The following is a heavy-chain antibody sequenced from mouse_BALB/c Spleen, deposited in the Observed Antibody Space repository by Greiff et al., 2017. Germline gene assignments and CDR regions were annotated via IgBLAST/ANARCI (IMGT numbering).Heavy chain of an antibody. J-gene: IGHJ3*01. CDR1: GYSITSDYA. Sequence: EVKVEESGPGLVKPSQSLSLTCTVTGYSITSDYAWNWIRQFPGNKLEWMGYISYSGSTSYNPSLKSRISITRDTSKNQFFLQLNSVTTEDTATYYCARGYYGNFPLAWFAYWGQGTLVTVSA. CDR2: ISYSGST. CDR3: ARGYYGNFPLAWFAY. V-gene: IGHV3-2*02. D-gene: IGHD2-1*01.